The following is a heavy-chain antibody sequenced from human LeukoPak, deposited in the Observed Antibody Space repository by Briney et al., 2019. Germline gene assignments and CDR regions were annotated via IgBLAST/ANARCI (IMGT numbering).Heavy chain of an antibody. V-gene: IGHV4-61*02. J-gene: IGHJ1*01. D-gene: IGHD3-22*01. Sequence: SQTLSLTCTVSGGSISSGSYYWSWIRQPARKGLEWIGRIYTSGSTNYNPSLKSRVTISVDTSKNQFSLKLSSVTAADTAVYYCAMDYYYDSSGADFQHWGQGTLVTVSS. CDR2: IYTSGST. CDR3: AMDYYYDSSGADFQH. CDR1: GGSISSGSYY.